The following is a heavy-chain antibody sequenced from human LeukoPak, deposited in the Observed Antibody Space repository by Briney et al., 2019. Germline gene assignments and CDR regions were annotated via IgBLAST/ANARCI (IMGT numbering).Heavy chain of an antibody. V-gene: IGHV4-59*01. CDR3: ARERAGSDNWFDP. J-gene: IGHJ5*02. D-gene: IGHD3-10*01. CDR2: IYSSGST. Sequence: KPSETLSLTCSVSGGSISGYYWSWIRQPPGQGLEWIGYIYSSGSTNYNPSLKSRVTISLDTSKNQFSLKLTSVTAADTAVYYCARERAGSDNWFDPWGQGTLVTVSS. CDR1: GGSISGYY.